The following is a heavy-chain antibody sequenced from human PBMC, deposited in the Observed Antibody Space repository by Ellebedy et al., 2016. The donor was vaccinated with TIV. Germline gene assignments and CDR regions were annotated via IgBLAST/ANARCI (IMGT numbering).Heavy chain of an antibody. Sequence: SETLSLTCAVSGGSISSYYWSWIRQPPGKGLEWIGYVYDTGSTDYNPSLKSRVTISVDTSKNQFSLKLSSVTAADTAVYYCARLIAVAGTTDYFDYWGQGILVTVSS. CDR2: VYDTGST. V-gene: IGHV4-59*08. J-gene: IGHJ4*02. D-gene: IGHD6-19*01. CDR1: GGSISSYY. CDR3: ARLIAVAGTTDYFDY.